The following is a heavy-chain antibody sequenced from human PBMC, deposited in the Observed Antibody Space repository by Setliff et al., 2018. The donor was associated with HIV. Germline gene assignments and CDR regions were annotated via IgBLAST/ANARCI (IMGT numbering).Heavy chain of an antibody. CDR2: IYYSGNT. J-gene: IGHJ3*02. CDR1: GASIRGHY. V-gene: IGHV4-59*08. Sequence: SETLSLTCSVSGASIRGHYWSWIRQSPGKGLEWIGNIYYSGNTNYNPSFKSRVTISVDTSKNQFSLRVNSVTAADTAVYYCTRSLVPSGYYYGRHAFDIWGQGTKVTVSS. CDR3: TRSLVPSGYYYGRHAFDI. D-gene: IGHD3-22*01.